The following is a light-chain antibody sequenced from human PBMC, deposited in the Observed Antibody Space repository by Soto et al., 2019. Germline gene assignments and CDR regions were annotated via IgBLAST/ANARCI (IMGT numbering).Light chain of an antibody. CDR2: EVR. Sequence: QSALAQPASVSGSPAQSITISCTGTSRDVGAYKYVSWYQQHAGRAPQLIIFEVRNRPSGVSNRFSGSKSGNTASLTISGLQAEDEADYYCSSYTTSSAVAFGTGTKVTVL. CDR3: SSYTTSSAVA. J-gene: IGLJ1*01. V-gene: IGLV2-14*01. CDR1: SRDVGAYKY.